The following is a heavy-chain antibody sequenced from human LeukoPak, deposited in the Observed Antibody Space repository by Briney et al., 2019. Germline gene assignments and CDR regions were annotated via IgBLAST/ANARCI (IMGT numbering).Heavy chain of an antibody. CDR2: IYYSGTT. CDR3: ARYRDSGGRLAFDI. V-gene: IGHV4-31*03. CDR1: GGPISSDGYY. J-gene: IGHJ3*02. Sequence: SQTLSLTCTVSGGPISSDGYYWTWIRQHPGKGLEWIGYIYYSGTTYYNPSLESRVTLSVDTSKNQFSLRLSSVTAADTAVYYCARYRDSGGRLAFDIWGQGTMATVSS. D-gene: IGHD2-15*01.